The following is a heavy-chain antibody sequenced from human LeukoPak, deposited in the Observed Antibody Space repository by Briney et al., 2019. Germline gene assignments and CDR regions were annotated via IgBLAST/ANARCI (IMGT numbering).Heavy chain of an antibody. Sequence: ASVKVSCKASGYTFTSYAMHWVRQAPGQRLEWMGWINAGNGNIKYSQKFQGRVTITRDTSASTAYMELSSLRSEDTAVYYCARAPSGYCSGGSCYSSWFDPWGQGTLVTVSS. J-gene: IGHJ5*02. CDR2: INAGNGNI. CDR3: ARAPSGYCSGGSCYSSWFDP. V-gene: IGHV1-3*01. CDR1: GYTFTSYA. D-gene: IGHD2-15*01.